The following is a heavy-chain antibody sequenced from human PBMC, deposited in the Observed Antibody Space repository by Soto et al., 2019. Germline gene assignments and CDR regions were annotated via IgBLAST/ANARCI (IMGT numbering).Heavy chain of an antibody. V-gene: IGHV4-34*01. Sequence: SETLSLTCAVYGGSFSGYYWSWIRQPPGKGLEWIGEINHSGSTNYNPSLKSRVTISVDTSKNQFSLKLSSVTAADTAVYYCARVSGMAAAVTYNWFDPWGQGTLVTVSS. D-gene: IGHD6-13*01. J-gene: IGHJ5*02. CDR3: ARVSGMAAAVTYNWFDP. CDR1: GGSFSGYY. CDR2: INHSGST.